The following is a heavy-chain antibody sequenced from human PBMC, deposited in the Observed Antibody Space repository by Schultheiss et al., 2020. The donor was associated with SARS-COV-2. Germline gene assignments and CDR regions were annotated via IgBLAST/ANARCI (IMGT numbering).Heavy chain of an antibody. CDR2: INDSAVGELP. J-gene: IGHJ5*02. V-gene: IGHV3-15*07. Sequence: GGSLRLSCAASDFMFTNAWMNWVRQAPGKGLEWVARINDSAVGELPDYAASVKGRFTVSRDDSKKMVYLQMNSLKIEDTATYFCTTVASAWYRNHWGQGTLVTVSS. CDR3: TTVASAWYRNH. D-gene: IGHD6-19*01. CDR1: DFMFTNAW.